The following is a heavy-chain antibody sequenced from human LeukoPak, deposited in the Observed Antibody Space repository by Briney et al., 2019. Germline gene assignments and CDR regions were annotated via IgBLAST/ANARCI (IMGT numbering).Heavy chain of an antibody. CDR3: ARGLGIAENLDC. D-gene: IGHD6-13*01. CDR1: GGSFSGYY. V-gene: IGHV4-34*01. Sequence: PSETLSLTCAVYGGSFSGYYWSWIRQPPGKGLEWIGEINHSGSTNYNPSLRSRVTISVDTSKNQFSLKLSSVTAADMAVYYCARGLGIAENLDCWGQGTLVTVSS. J-gene: IGHJ4*02. CDR2: INHSGST.